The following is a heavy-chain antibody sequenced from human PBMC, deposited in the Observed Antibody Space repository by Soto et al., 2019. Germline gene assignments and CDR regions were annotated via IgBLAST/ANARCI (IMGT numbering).Heavy chain of an antibody. CDR3: ARDPPGIAAAGSGFDP. J-gene: IGHJ5*02. Sequence: QVQLVQSGAEVKKPGASVKVSCKASGYTFTGYYMHWVRQAPGQGLEWMGWINPNSGGTNYAQKFQGRVTMTRDTSISTAYMELSRLRSDDTAVYYCARDPPGIAAAGSGFDPRGQGTLVTVSS. D-gene: IGHD6-13*01. V-gene: IGHV1-2*02. CDR2: INPNSGGT. CDR1: GYTFTGYY.